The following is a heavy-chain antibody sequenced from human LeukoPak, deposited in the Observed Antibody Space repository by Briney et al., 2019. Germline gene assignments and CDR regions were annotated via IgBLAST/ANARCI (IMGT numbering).Heavy chain of an antibody. CDR2: IIPILGIA. CDR1: GYTFTGYY. V-gene: IGHV1-69*04. D-gene: IGHD3-9*01. J-gene: IGHJ6*03. Sequence: SVKVSCKAFGYTFTGYYMHWVRQAPGQGLERMGRIIPILGIANYAQKFQGRVTITADKSTSTAYMELSSLRSEDTAVYYCARELLRYFDRGYYYYYYMDVWGKGTTVTVSS. CDR3: ARELLRYFDRGYYYYYYMDV.